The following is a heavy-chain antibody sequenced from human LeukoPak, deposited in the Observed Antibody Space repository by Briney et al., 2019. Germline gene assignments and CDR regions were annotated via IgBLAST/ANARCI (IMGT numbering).Heavy chain of an antibody. V-gene: IGHV3-23*01. CDR3: AKGAYDYIEMGYFDS. CDR1: GITFSNFA. Sequence: PGGFLRLSCAASGITFSNFAMSWVRQAPGKGLEWVSLIIGSSGDTFYADSVKGRFTISRDNSKNRLYLQMNSLRAEDTALYYCAKGAYDYIEMGYFDSWGQGTLVTVSS. D-gene: IGHD5-12*01. J-gene: IGHJ4*02. CDR2: IIGSSGDT.